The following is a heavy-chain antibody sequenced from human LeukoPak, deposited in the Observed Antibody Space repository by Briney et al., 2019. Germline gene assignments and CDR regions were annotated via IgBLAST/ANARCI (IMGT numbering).Heavy chain of an antibody. V-gene: IGHV4-39*01. CDR1: GDYICSTCHY. D-gene: IGHD6-19*01. CDR3: ARQIGGRLVRGFDF. CDR2: VYFTGSS. Sequence: PSETLSLTSTVAGDYICSTCHYWGWIRQPPGEGLGWTGSVYFTGSSFYNPSFKSRVTISVDTSKNPFSLSVPSVTAADTAAYHCARQIGGRLVRGFDFWGQESLVTVSS. J-gene: IGHJ4*02.